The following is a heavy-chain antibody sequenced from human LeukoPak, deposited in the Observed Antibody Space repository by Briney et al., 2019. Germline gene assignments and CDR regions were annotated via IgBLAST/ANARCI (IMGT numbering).Heavy chain of an antibody. V-gene: IGHV4-34*01. J-gene: IGHJ6*02. CDR2: INHSGST. Sequence: SETLSLTCAVYGGSFSGYYWSWIRQPPGKGLEWIGEINHSGSTNYNPSLKSRVTISVDTSKNQFSLKLSSVTAADTAVYYCARGVLEDGDYGETYYYYGMDIWGQGTTVTVSS. CDR1: GGSFSGYY. CDR3: ARGVLEDGDYGETYYYYGMDI. D-gene: IGHD4-17*01.